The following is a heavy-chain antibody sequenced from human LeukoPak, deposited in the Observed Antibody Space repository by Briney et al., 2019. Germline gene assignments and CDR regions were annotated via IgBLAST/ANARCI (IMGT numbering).Heavy chain of an antibody. CDR3: AKDSSPYCSGGSCSHFDY. D-gene: IGHD2-15*01. Sequence: PGGSLRLSCAASGFTFSNYGMHWVRQAPGKGLQWVAVISYDGTNKYYADSVKGRFTVSRDNAKNRLYLQMNSLRAEDTAIYYCAKDSSPYCSGGSCSHFDYWGQGTLVTVSS. V-gene: IGHV3-30*18. CDR2: ISYDGTNK. CDR1: GFTFSNYG. J-gene: IGHJ4*02.